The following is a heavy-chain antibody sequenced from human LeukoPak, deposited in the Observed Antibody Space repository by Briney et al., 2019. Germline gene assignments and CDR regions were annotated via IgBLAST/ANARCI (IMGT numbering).Heavy chain of an antibody. D-gene: IGHD5-18*01. CDR3: AREAYSYADAFDI. CDR2: IYYSGST. Sequence: SETLSLTCTVSGGSISSYYWSWIRQPPGKGLEWIGYIYYSGSTNYNPSLKSRVTISVDTSKNQFSLKLSSVTAADTAVYYCAREAYSYADAFDIWGQGTMVTVSS. V-gene: IGHV4-59*01. J-gene: IGHJ3*02. CDR1: GGSISSYY.